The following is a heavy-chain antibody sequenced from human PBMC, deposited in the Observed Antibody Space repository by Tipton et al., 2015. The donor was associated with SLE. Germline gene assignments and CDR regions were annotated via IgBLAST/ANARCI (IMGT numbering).Heavy chain of an antibody. CDR3: ARDSSGWYKYFDY. V-gene: IGHV4-34*01. J-gene: IGHJ4*02. CDR1: GGSFSGYY. D-gene: IGHD6-19*01. Sequence: TLSLTCAVYGGSFSGYYWSWIRQPPGKGLEWIGYIYYSGSTYYNPSLKSRVTISVDTSKNQFSLQLNSVTPEDTAVYYCARDSSGWYKYFDYWGQGTLVTVSS. CDR2: IYYSGST.